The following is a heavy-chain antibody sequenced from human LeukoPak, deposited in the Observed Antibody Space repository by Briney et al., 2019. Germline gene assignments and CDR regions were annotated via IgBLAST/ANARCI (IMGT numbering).Heavy chain of an antibody. Sequence: SETLSLTCTVSGGSISSYYWSWIRQPPGKGLEWIGYIYYSGNTNYNPSLKSRVTISVDTSKNQFSLKLTSVTAADTAVYYCARHSNSYGHRLDYWGQGTLVTVSS. D-gene: IGHD5-18*01. CDR3: ARHSNSYGHRLDY. CDR1: GGSISSYY. J-gene: IGHJ4*02. CDR2: IYYSGNT. V-gene: IGHV4-59*08.